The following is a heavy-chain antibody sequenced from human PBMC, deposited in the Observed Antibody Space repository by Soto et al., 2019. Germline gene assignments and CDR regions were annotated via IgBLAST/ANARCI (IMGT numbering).Heavy chain of an antibody. Sequence: ESLKISCKGSGYSFTSYWIGWVRQMPGKGLEWMGIIYPGDSDTRYSPSFQGQVTISADKSISTAYLQWSSLKASDTAMYYCTRQSMVRGVMNGMDVWGQGTTVTVSS. D-gene: IGHD3-10*01. CDR2: IYPGDSDT. V-gene: IGHV5-51*01. J-gene: IGHJ6*02. CDR3: TRQSMVRGVMNGMDV. CDR1: GYSFTSYW.